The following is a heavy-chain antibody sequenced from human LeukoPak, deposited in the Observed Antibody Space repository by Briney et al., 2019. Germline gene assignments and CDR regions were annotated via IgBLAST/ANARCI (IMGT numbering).Heavy chain of an antibody. D-gene: IGHD6-13*01. CDR3: AKDISHGYSSSWGKYYFDY. Sequence: GGSLRLSCAASGFTFSSYGMHWVRQAPGKGLEWVAFIRYDGSNKYYADSVKGRFTISRDNAKNSLYLQMNSLRAEDTALYYCAKDISHGYSSSWGKYYFDYWGQGTLVTVSS. CDR1: GFTFSSYG. V-gene: IGHV3-30*02. J-gene: IGHJ4*02. CDR2: IRYDGSNK.